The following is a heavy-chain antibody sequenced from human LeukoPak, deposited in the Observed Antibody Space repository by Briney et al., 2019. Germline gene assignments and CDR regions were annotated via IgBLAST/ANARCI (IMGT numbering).Heavy chain of an antibody. Sequence: GGSLRLSCAASGFTFSSYSMNWVRQAPGKGLEWVSSISSSSSYIYYADSVKGRFTISRDNAKNSLYLQMNSLRAEDTAVYYCARSAYSTKTYYYYYYMDVWGKGTTVTVSS. CDR3: ARSAYSTKTYYYYYYMDV. V-gene: IGHV3-21*01. CDR1: GFTFSSYS. CDR2: ISSSSSYI. D-gene: IGHD2-2*01. J-gene: IGHJ6*03.